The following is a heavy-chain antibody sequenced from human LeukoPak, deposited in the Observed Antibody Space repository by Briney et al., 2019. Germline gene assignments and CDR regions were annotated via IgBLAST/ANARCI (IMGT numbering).Heavy chain of an antibody. D-gene: IGHD2-15*01. CDR2: ISDSGST. V-gene: IGHV4-59*02. Sequence: PSETLSLTCTVSGGSVSSYYWSWIRQPPGQGLEWIGYISDSGSTNYNPFLKSGISKSVDRAGNQFSLWLSSVTAADSAGYYCARKISYISVFDYWGRGTLVTVSS. J-gene: IGHJ4*02. CDR3: ARKISYISVFDY. CDR1: GGSVSSYY.